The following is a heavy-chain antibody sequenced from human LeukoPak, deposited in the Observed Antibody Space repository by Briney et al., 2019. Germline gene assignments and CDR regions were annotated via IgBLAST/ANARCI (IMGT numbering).Heavy chain of an antibody. D-gene: IGHD3-22*01. CDR2: ISGSGGST. V-gene: IGHV3-23*01. Sequence: GGSLRLSCAASGFTFSSFGMHWVRQAPGKGLEWVSAISGSGGSTYYADSVKGRFTISRDNSKNTLYLQMNSLRAEDTAVYYCAKDRRVVIPFDYWGQGTLVTVSS. CDR1: GFTFSSFG. J-gene: IGHJ4*02. CDR3: AKDRRVVIPFDY.